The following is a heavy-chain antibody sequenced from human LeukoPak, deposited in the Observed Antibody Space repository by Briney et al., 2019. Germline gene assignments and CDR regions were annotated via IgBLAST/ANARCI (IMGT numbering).Heavy chain of an antibody. CDR2: MNPNSGNT. CDR1: GYTFTSYD. J-gene: IGHJ4*02. CDR3: ARGLTDYYDSSAHQG. V-gene: IGHV1-8*01. Sequence: ASVKVSCKASGYTFTSYDINWVRQATGQGLEWMGWMNPNSGNTGYAQKFQGRVTMTRNTSISTAYMELGSLRSEDTAVYYCARGLTDYYDSSAHQGWGQGTLVTVSS. D-gene: IGHD3-22*01.